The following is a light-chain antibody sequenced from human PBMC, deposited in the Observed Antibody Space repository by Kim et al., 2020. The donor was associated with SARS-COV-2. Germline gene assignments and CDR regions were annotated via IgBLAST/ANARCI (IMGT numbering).Light chain of an antibody. Sequence: ATVGKGVTIACRANQTISDNLTWYQQKITKAPKLLIYAASVLQGEVPSGFSGSGSGTNFTPTIDSLQRDDFATYYCQQTYITPGTFGPGTKVDIK. CDR3: QQTYITPGT. J-gene: IGKJ1*01. CDR1: QTISDN. CDR2: AAS. V-gene: IGKV1-39*01.